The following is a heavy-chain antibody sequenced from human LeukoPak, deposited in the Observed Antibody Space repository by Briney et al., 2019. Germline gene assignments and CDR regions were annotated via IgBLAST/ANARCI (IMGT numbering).Heavy chain of an antibody. CDR2: IYYSGST. Sequence: SETLSLTCTVSGGSISSYYWSWIRQPPGKGLEWIGYIYYSGSTNYNPSLKSRVTISVDTSKNQFSLKLGSVTAADTAVYYCAGHCSGGSCYSGYFDYWGQGTLVTVSS. D-gene: IGHD2-15*01. CDR3: AGHCSGGSCYSGYFDY. V-gene: IGHV4-59*01. J-gene: IGHJ4*02. CDR1: GGSISSYY.